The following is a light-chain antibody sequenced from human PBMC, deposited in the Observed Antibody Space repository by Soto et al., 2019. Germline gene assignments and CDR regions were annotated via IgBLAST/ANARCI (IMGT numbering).Light chain of an antibody. J-gene: IGKJ5*01. CDR3: QQYNNWPIT. CDR1: QSVDSL. CDR2: RAS. Sequence: EIVMTQSPATLSVSPGETATLSCKTSQSVDSLLAWYQQRPGQAPRLIIYRASTRTNGIPARFSGSGSGTEFTLTINSLQSEDFAVYYCQQYNNWPITFGQGTRLEIK. V-gene: IGKV3-15*01.